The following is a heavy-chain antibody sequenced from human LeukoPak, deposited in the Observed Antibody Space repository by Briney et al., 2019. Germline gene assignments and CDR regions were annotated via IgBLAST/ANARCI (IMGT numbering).Heavy chain of an antibody. CDR3: TTDPFSIAAADKNWFDP. CDR2: IKSKTDGGTT. V-gene: IGHV3-15*01. CDR1: GFTFSSYW. J-gene: IGHJ5*02. Sequence: PGGSLRLSCAASGFTFSSYWMSWVRQAPGKGLEWVGRIKSKTDGGTTDYAAPVKGRFTISRDDSKNTLYLQMNSLKTEDTAVYYCTTDPFSIAAADKNWFDPWGQGTLVTVSS. D-gene: IGHD6-13*01.